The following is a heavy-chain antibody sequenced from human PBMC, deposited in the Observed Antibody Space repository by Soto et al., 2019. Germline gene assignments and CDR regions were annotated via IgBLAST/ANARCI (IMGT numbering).Heavy chain of an antibody. CDR1: GGTFSSYA. Sequence: QVQLVQSGAEVKKPGSSVKVSCKASGGTFSSYAISWVRQAPGQGLEWMGGIIPIFGTANYAQKFQGRVTMTADDSTGAAYMELSSLRSEETAVYYCARDLGYCTNGVCLNWFDPWGQGTLVTVSS. CDR3: ARDLGYCTNGVCLNWFDP. V-gene: IGHV1-69*12. J-gene: IGHJ5*02. D-gene: IGHD2-8*01. CDR2: IIPIFGTA.